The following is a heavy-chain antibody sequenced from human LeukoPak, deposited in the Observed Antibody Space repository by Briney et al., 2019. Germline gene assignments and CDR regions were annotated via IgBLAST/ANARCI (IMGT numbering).Heavy chain of an antibody. Sequence: GGSLRLSCAASGFTFSSYTMHWVRQAPGTGLEWVAVISYDGSNDYYTDSVKGRFTISRDNSKNTLYLQMNSLRAEDTAVYYCASDNKYGYDYWGQGTLVTVSS. V-gene: IGHV3-30-3*01. D-gene: IGHD5-24*01. CDR1: GFTFSSYT. J-gene: IGHJ4*02. CDR2: ISYDGSND. CDR3: ASDNKYGYDY.